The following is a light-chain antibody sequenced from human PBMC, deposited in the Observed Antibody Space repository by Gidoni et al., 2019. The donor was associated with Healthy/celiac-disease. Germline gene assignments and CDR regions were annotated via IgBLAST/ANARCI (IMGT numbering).Light chain of an antibody. V-gene: IGKV3-11*01. Sequence: EIVLTQSPATLSLSPGERATLSCRASQSVSSYLAWYQQKPGQAPRLLIYAGSNRATGIPARFSGSGSGTDFTLTISSLEPEDFAVYYCQQRSNWPPLTFGGGTKVEIK. J-gene: IGKJ4*01. CDR1: QSVSSY. CDR2: AGS. CDR3: QQRSNWPPLT.